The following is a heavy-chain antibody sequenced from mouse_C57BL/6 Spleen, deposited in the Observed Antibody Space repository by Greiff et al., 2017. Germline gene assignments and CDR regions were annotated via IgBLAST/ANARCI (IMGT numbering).Heavy chain of an antibody. CDR2: ISDGGSYT. J-gene: IGHJ3*01. Sequence: EVKLVESGGGLVKPGGSLKLSCAASGFTFSSYAMSWVRQTPEKRLEWVATISDGGSYTYYPDNVKGRFTISRDNAKNNLYLQMSHLKSEDTAMYYWARDRDDSNFAYWGQGTLVTVSA. CDR1: GFTFSSYA. V-gene: IGHV5-4*01. CDR3: ARDRDDSNFAY. D-gene: IGHD2-5*01.